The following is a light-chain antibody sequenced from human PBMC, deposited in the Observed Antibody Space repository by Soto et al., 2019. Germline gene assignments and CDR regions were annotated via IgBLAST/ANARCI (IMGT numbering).Light chain of an antibody. CDR3: QQGYTPPFT. CDR1: QSISNY. J-gene: IGKJ3*01. Sequence: DIQMTQSPSFLSASAGDRVTITCRTSQSISNYLNWYQQRPATAPQLLLYAASSLQIGVPPRFSRGGSGTDFTLTISTLQPEDVASYYCQQGYTPPFTFGPGTKVYIK. V-gene: IGKV1-39*01. CDR2: AAS.